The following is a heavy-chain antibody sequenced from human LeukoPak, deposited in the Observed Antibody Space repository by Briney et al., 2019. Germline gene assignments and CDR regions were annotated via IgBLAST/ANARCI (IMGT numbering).Heavy chain of an antibody. Sequence: PSETLSLTCTVSGGSISSSSYYWGWIRQPPGKGLEWIGSIYHSGSTYYNPSLKSRVTISVDTSKNQFSLKLSSVTAADTAVYYCTGGSGYYYYYYMDVWGKGTTVTVSS. J-gene: IGHJ6*03. CDR1: GGSISSSSYY. CDR2: IYHSGST. V-gene: IGHV4-39*07. CDR3: TGGSGYYYYYYMDV. D-gene: IGHD1-14*01.